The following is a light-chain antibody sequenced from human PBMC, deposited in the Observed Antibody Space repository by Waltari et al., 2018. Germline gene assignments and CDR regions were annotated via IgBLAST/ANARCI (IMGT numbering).Light chain of an antibody. V-gene: IGKV1-5*03. J-gene: IGKJ1*01. CDR1: QRISSW. Sequence: DIQMTQSPSTLSASLGDRVTIVCRASQRISSWLAWYQQKSGKAPKLLIYKASSLESGVPTRFSGSGSGTEFTLTISSLQPDDFATYYCQQYSSDSTFGQGTKVEIK. CDR3: QQYSSDST. CDR2: KAS.